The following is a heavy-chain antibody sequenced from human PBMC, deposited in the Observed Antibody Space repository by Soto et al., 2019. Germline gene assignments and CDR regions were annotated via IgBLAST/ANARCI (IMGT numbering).Heavy chain of an antibody. Sequence: EVQLAESGGGLVEPGRSLRLSCAASGFSVDDYAMHWVRQGPGKGLEWVSGINWDGGKIGYADSVKGRFTISRDSAKNSLFLQMRGLRADDTALYYCVKDYGRHSGDGMHIWGQGTKVNVSS. J-gene: IGHJ3*02. CDR3: VKDYGRHSGDGMHI. CDR1: GFSVDDYA. D-gene: IGHD2-8*01. CDR2: INWDGGKI. V-gene: IGHV3-9*01.